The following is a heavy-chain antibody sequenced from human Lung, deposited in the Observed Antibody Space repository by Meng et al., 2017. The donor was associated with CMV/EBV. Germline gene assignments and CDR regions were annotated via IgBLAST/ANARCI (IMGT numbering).Heavy chain of an antibody. J-gene: IGHJ6*04. CDR1: GYTFTDYY. V-gene: IGHV1-2*02. CDR2: INPISGDT. CDR3: AREQNYGDFYYYYYGLDV. D-gene: IGHD4-17*01. Sequence: SVNVSXKASGYTFTDYYIHWVRQAPGQGLEWMGWINPISGDTNFAQKFPGRVTLTRDTSINTAYMELGGLKSDDTAVYYGAREQNYGDFYYYYYGLDVWGKGTXVTVSS.